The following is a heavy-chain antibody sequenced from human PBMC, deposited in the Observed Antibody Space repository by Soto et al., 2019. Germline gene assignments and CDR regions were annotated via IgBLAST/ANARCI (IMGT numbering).Heavy chain of an antibody. V-gene: IGHV1-8*01. CDR3: ARDIVVVMTGYYYGMDV. J-gene: IGHJ6*02. CDR1: GYTFTSYD. D-gene: IGHD3-22*01. Sequence: ASVKVSCKASGYTFTSYDINWVRQATGQGLEWMGWMNPNSGNTGYAQKFQGRVTMSRNTSISTAYMELSSLRSEDTAVYYCARDIVVVMTGYYYGMDVWGQGTTVTVSS. CDR2: MNPNSGNT.